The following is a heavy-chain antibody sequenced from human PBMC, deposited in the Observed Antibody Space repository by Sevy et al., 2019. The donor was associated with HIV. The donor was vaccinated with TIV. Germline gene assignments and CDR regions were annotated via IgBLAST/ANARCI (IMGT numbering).Heavy chain of an antibody. CDR3: AKDTILVVGEALDI. Sequence: GGSLRLSCAVSGFTFSNYAMSWVRQAPGKGLEWVSAISGRDTGTFYAQSVKDRFTISRDNSKNTLYLQMNSLRAEDTAVYYCAKDTILVVGEALDIWGRGTMVTVSS. CDR1: GFTFSNYA. D-gene: IGHD3-22*01. V-gene: IGHV3-23*01. J-gene: IGHJ3*02. CDR2: ISGRDTGT.